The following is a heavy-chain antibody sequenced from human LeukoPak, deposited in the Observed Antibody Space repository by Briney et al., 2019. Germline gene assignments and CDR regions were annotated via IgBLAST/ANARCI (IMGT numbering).Heavy chain of an antibody. CDR1: GGSISSGGYY. CDR2: IYYSGST. V-gene: IGHV4-31*03. Sequence: SQTLSLTCTVSGGSISSGGYYWSWIRQHPGKGLEWIGYIYYSGSTYYTPSLKRRVTISVDTSNNQFSLKLSSVTAADTAVYYCARGITVFGVVATTYFDYWGQGTLVTVSS. D-gene: IGHD3-3*01. J-gene: IGHJ4*02. CDR3: ARGITVFGVVATTYFDY.